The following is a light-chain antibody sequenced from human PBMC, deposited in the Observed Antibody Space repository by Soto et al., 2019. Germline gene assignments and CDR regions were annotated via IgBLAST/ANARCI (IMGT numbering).Light chain of an antibody. CDR3: LQDYNYPPT. Sequence: AIQMTQSPSSLSASVGDRVTITCRASQGIRNDVGWYQQKPGKAPKLLIYAASSLQSGVPSRFSGSGSGTDFTLTISSLQPEDFATYYCLQDYNYPPTFGGGTKVDIK. J-gene: IGKJ4*01. V-gene: IGKV1-6*01. CDR1: QGIRND. CDR2: AAS.